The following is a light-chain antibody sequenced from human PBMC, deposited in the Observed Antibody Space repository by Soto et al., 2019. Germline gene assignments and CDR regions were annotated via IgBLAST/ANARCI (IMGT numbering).Light chain of an antibody. CDR2: DVT. CDR3: SSFAGSHVA. CDR1: SADVGGYDF. V-gene: IGLV2-11*01. J-gene: IGLJ2*01. Sequence: QSVLTQPRSVSGSPGQSVTISCTGTSADVGGYDFVSWYHQLPGKAPKLMIYDVTKRPSGVPDRFSGSKSGNTASLTISGLQAEDEADYYCSSFAGSHVAFGGGTQLTVL.